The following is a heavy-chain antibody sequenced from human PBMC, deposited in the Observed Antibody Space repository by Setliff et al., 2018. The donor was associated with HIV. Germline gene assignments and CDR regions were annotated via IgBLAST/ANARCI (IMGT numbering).Heavy chain of an antibody. Sequence: GGSLRLSCAASGFTFIDYALNWVRQAPGKGLEWVSSISSSGSYIYYVPSLKGRFTISRDNADNSLYLQMNSLRAEDTAVYYCARYALAVPGYHNAFDIWGQGTMVTVSS. CDR2: ISSSGSYI. CDR3: ARYALAVPGYHNAFDI. D-gene: IGHD6-19*01. J-gene: IGHJ3*02. V-gene: IGHV3-21*01. CDR1: GFTFIDYA.